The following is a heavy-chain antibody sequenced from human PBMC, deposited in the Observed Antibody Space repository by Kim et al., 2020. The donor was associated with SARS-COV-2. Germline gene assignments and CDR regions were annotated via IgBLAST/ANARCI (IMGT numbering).Heavy chain of an antibody. J-gene: IGHJ6*02. CDR3: ARDPWSRLRGVIYSYYGMDV. V-gene: IGHV3-30-3*01. CDR2: ISYDGSNK. Sequence: GGSLRLSCAASGFTFSSYAMHWVRQVPGKGLEWVAVISYDGSNKYYADSVKGRFTISRDNSKNTLYLQMNSLRAEDTAVYHCARDPWSRLRGVIYSYYGMDVWGQGTTVTVSS. D-gene: IGHD3-10*01. CDR1: GFTFSSYA.